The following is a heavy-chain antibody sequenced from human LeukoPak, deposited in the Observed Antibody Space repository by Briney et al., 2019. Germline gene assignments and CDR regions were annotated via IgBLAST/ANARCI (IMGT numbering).Heavy chain of an antibody. J-gene: IGHJ6*03. CDR3: ARVYSSSSRYYYYYMDV. Sequence: GGSLRLSCAASGFTFSSYWMHWVRQAPGKGLVWVSRINTDGSSTSYADSVKGRFTISRDNAKNTLYLQMNSLRAEDTAVYYCARVYSSSSRYYYYYMDVWGKGTTVTVSS. CDR2: INTDGSST. CDR1: GFTFSSYW. D-gene: IGHD6-6*01. V-gene: IGHV3-74*01.